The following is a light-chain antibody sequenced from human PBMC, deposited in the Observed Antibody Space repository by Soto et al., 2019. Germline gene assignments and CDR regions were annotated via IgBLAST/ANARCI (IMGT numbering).Light chain of an antibody. CDR1: QNVNTY. J-gene: IGKJ3*01. V-gene: IGKV3-11*01. CDR2: DAS. Sequence: EVLLTQSPATLSLSPGERATLSCRASQNVNTYLTWYQHKPGQAPRLLISDASNRATGIPARFSGSASGTDFTLTISSLEPEDFAVYYCQQRDNWPPTFGPGTTVDI. CDR3: QQRDNWPPT.